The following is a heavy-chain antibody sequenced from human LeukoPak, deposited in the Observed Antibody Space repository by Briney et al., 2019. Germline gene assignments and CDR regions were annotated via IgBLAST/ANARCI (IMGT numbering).Heavy chain of an antibody. CDR1: GGSISNYY. CDR3: ARDSYSGYYYYGMDV. CDR2: IYTSEST. J-gene: IGHJ6*02. Sequence: SETLSLTCTVSGGSISNYYWSWIRQPAGTGPEWIGRIYTSESTNSNPSLRSRVSMSLDTSKNQITLKLSSVTAADTAVYYCARDSYSGYYYYGMDVWGQGTTVTVSS. D-gene: IGHD1-26*01. V-gene: IGHV4-4*07.